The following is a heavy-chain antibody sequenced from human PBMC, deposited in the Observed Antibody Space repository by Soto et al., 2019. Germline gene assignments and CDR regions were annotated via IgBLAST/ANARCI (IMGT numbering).Heavy chain of an antibody. CDR2: IYHSGST. D-gene: IGHD3-3*01. CDR3: ATRIKIFGVVINPWFDP. V-gene: IGHV4-4*02. J-gene: IGHJ5*02. Sequence: XASLSLPCAVSCGSISGSNGWSWFRQPPGKGREWIGEIYHSGSTNYNPSLKSRVTISVDKSKNQFSLKLSSVTAADTAVYYCATRIKIFGVVINPWFDPWGQGTLGNVAS. CDR1: CGSISGSNG.